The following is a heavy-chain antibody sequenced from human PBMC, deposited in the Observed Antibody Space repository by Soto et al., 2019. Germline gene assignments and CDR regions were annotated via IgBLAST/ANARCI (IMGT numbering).Heavy chain of an antibody. CDR2: INAGNGNT. Sequence: GPVKVSCKASGYTFTSYAMHWVRQAPGQRLEWMGWINAGNGNTKYSQKFQGRVTITRDTSASTAYMELSSLRSEDTAVYYCAGYYYDSSGYYLQTDYYYYGMDVWGQGTTVTVSS. CDR3: AGYYYDSSGYYLQTDYYYYGMDV. CDR1: GYTFTSYA. V-gene: IGHV1-3*01. D-gene: IGHD3-22*01. J-gene: IGHJ6*02.